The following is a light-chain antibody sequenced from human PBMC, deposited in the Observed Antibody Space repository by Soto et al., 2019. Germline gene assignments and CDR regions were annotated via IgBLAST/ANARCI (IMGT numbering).Light chain of an antibody. Sequence: DIVMTQSPDSLAVSLGERAIINCKSSQSVLYSSNNKNYLAWYQQKPGQPPKLLIYWASTRESGVPDRFSGSGSGTDFTLTISSLQAEDVAVFYCQQYYSIPPTFGQGTRVEVK. V-gene: IGKV4-1*01. CDR3: QQYYSIPPT. J-gene: IGKJ1*01. CDR2: WAS. CDR1: QSVLYSSNNKNY.